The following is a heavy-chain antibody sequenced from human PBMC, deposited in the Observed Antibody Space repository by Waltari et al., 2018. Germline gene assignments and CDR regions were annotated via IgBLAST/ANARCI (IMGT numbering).Heavy chain of an antibody. D-gene: IGHD3-3*01. CDR1: GDTFSSYA. CDR2: IIPIFGTA. Sequence: QVQLVQSGAEVKKPGSSVKVSCKASGDTFSSYAISWVRQAPGQGLEWMGGIIPIFGTANYAQKFQGRVTITTDESTSTAYMELSSLRSEDTAVYYCARDPWAWSGYSLRGMDVWGQGTTVTVSS. J-gene: IGHJ6*02. CDR3: ARDPWAWSGYSLRGMDV. V-gene: IGHV1-69*05.